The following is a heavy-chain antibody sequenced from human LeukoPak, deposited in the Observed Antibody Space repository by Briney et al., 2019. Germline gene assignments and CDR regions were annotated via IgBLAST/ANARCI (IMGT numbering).Heavy chain of an antibody. J-gene: IGHJ4*02. Sequence: PGGSLRLSCAASGFTFSSYAMHWVRQAPGKGLEYVSAISSNGGSTYYAYSVKGRFTISRDNSKNTLYLQMGSLRAEDMAVYYCARAAHCSSTSCYGGFGDYWGQGTLVTVSS. D-gene: IGHD2-2*01. CDR1: GFTFSSYA. CDR3: ARAAHCSSTSCYGGFGDY. V-gene: IGHV3-64*01. CDR2: ISSNGGST.